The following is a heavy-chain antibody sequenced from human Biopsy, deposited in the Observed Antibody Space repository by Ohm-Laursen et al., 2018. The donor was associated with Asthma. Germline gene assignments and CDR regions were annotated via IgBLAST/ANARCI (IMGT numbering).Heavy chain of an antibody. CDR3: ARGNHHLDYGGNSGAFDI. CDR1: GFTFGSYG. CDR2: IWIDGSNK. Sequence: SLRLSCTASGFTFGSYGLHWVRQAPGKGLEWVADIWIDGSNKHYADSVKGRFTISRDNSKNTLYLQMNSLRAEDTAVYYCARGNHHLDYGGNSGAFDIWGQGTMVTVSS. J-gene: IGHJ3*02. D-gene: IGHD4-23*01. V-gene: IGHV3-33*01.